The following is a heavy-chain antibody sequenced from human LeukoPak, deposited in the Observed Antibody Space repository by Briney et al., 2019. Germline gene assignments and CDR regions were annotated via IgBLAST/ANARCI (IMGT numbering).Heavy chain of an antibody. CDR2: IYHSGST. D-gene: IGHD4-17*01. CDR1: GGSISSGGYY. CDR3: ARDRGWTTTDY. Sequence: PSQTLSLTCTVSGGSISSGGYYWSWIRQPPGKGLEWIGYIYHSGSTYYNPSLKSRVTISVDRSKNQFSLKLSSVTAADTAVYFCARDRGWTTTDYWGQGTLVTVSS. V-gene: IGHV4-30-2*01. J-gene: IGHJ4*02.